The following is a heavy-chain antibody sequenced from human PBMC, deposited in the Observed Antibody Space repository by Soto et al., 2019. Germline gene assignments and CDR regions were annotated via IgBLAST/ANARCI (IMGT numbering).Heavy chain of an antibody. Sequence: GASVKVSCKASGYTFTSYAMHWVRQAPGQRLEWMGWINAGGGNTKYSQKFQGRVTITRDTSTSTVYMELSSLRSEDTAVYYCARALFSGYYGSDPYSCGFDPWGQGTLVTVSS. V-gene: IGHV1-3*01. CDR2: INAGGGNT. CDR1: GYTFTSYA. D-gene: IGHD3-10*01. J-gene: IGHJ5*02. CDR3: ARALFSGYYGSDPYSCGFDP.